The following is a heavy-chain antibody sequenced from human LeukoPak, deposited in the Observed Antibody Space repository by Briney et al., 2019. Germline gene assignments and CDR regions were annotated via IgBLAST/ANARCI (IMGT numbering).Heavy chain of an antibody. CDR3: AKGDSSSWSLLDY. J-gene: IGHJ4*02. D-gene: IGHD6-13*01. CDR2: ISYDGSNK. V-gene: IGHV3-30*18. CDR1: GFTFSSYG. Sequence: GGSLRLSCAASGFTFSSYGMHWVRQAPGKGLEWVAVISYDGSNKYYADSVKGRFTISRDNSKNMLYLQMNSLRAEDTAVYYCAKGDSSSWSLLDYWGQGTLVTVSS.